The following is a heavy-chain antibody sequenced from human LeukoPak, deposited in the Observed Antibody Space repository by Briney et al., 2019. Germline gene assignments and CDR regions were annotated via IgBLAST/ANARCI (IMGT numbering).Heavy chain of an antibody. D-gene: IGHD6-13*01. Sequence: GGSLRLSCAASGFAVSSNYMSWVRQAPGKGLEWVSVIYSGGGTYYADSVKGRFTISRDNAKNSLYLQMNSLRAEDTAVYYCARGSSSWYLRPRGYYYMDVWGKGTTVTVSS. CDR3: ARGSSSWYLRPRGYYYMDV. CDR2: IYSGGGT. V-gene: IGHV3-66*01. CDR1: GFAVSSNY. J-gene: IGHJ6*03.